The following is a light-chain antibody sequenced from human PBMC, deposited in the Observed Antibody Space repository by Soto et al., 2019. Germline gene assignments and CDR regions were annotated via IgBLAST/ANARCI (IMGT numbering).Light chain of an antibody. Sequence: QSVLTQPPSVSGAPGQRDTISRTWSSSNIGATYDVHWYQQRPGTAPKLLSYANTNRPSGGPDRFSGSKSGTAASLAITELPAEDEADYYCQSYDSSLRGYVFGTGTKLTVL. V-gene: IGLV1-40*01. CDR3: QSYDSSLRGYV. CDR1: SSNIGATYD. CDR2: ANT. J-gene: IGLJ1*01.